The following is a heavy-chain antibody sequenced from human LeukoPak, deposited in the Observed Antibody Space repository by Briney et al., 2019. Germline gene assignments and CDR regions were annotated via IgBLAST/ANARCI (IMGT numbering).Heavy chain of an antibody. CDR2: IYYSGST. CDR1: GGSISSYY. V-gene: IGHV4-59*12. CDR3: ARGDRPREIPPLIRKKNAFDI. Sequence: SETLSLTCTVTGGSISSYYWSWIRQPPGKGLEWIGYIYYSGSTNYNPSLKSRVTISVDTSKNQFSLKLSSVTAADTAVYYCARGDRPREIPPLIRKKNAFDIWGQGTMVTVSS. D-gene: IGHD2-8*01. J-gene: IGHJ3*02.